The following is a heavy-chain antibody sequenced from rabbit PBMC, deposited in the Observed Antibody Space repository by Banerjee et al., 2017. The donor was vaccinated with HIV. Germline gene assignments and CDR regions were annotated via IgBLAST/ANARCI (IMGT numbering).Heavy chain of an antibody. J-gene: IGHJ6*01. CDR3: ARNIGNTDYNNL. D-gene: IGHD8-1*01. CDR1: GFSLSNNYW. V-gene: IGHV1S45*01. CDR2: IYYGSSGNT. Sequence: QEQLQESGGGLFQPGGSLALTCKASGFSLSNNYWICWVRQAPGKGLEWIACIYYGSSGNTYYASWAKGRFTISKTSSTTVTLQMTSLTAADTATYFCARNIGNTDYNNLWGPGTLVTVS.